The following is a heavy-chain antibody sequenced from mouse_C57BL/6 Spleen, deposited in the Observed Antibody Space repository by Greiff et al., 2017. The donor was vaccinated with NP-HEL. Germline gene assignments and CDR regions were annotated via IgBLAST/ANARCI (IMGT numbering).Heavy chain of an antibody. J-gene: IGHJ4*01. V-gene: IGHV1-81*01. CDR2: IYPRSGNT. Sequence: VQLQQSGAELARPGASVKLSCKASGYTFTSYGISWVKQRTGQGLEWIGEIYPRSGNTYYNEKFKGKATLTADKSSITAYMELRSLTSEDSAVCVCARNYYSNYYAMDYWGQGTSVTVSS. CDR1: GYTFTSYG. D-gene: IGHD2-5*01. CDR3: ARNYYSNYYAMDY.